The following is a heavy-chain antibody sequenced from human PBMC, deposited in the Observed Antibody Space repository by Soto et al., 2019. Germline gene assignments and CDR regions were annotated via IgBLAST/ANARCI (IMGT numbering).Heavy chain of an antibody. CDR3: ARSRSVEMATANFDY. CDR2: IIPIFGTA. D-gene: IGHD5-18*01. V-gene: IGHV1-69*13. CDR1: GGTFSSYA. J-gene: IGHJ4*02. Sequence: SVKVSCKASGGTFSSYAISWVRQAPGQGLEWMGGIIPIFGTANYAQKFQGRVTITADESTSTAYMELCSLRSEDTAVYYCARSRSVEMATANFDYWGQGTLVTVSS.